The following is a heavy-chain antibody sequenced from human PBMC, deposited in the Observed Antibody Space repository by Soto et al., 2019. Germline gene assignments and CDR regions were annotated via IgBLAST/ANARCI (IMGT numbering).Heavy chain of an antibody. CDR1: GFTFSSYA. V-gene: IGHV3-23*01. J-gene: IGHJ6*03. D-gene: IGHD2-2*01. Sequence: GGSLRLSCAASGFTFSSYAMSWVRQAPGKGLEWVSAISGSGGSTYYADSVKGRFTISRDNSKNTLYLQMNSLRAEDTAVYYCAKAGKSTGSNYYYYYMDVWGKGTTVTVSS. CDR3: AKAGKSTGSNYYYYYMDV. CDR2: ISGSGGST.